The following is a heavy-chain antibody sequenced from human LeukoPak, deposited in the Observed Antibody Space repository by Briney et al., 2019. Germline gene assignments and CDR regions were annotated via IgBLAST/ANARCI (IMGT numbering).Heavy chain of an antibody. V-gene: IGHV1-2*02. J-gene: IGHJ4*02. CDR3: ARGIYTWIQLPNFDY. D-gene: IGHD5-18*01. CDR1: GYTFTSYD. CDR2: INPNSGGT. Sequence: EASVKVSCKASGYTFTSYDINWVRQATGQGLEWMGWINPNSGGTNYAQKFQGRVTMTRDTSISTAYMELSRLRSDDTAVYYCARGIYTWIQLPNFDYWGQGTLVTVSS.